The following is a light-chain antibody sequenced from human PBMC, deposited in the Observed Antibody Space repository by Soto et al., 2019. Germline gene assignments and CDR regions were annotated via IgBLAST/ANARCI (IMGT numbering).Light chain of an antibody. CDR1: QSVSSY. CDR2: DAS. J-gene: IGKJ4*01. V-gene: IGKV3-11*01. Sequence: EIVLTQSPATLSLSPGERATLSCRASQSVSSYLAWYQQKPGQAPRLLIYDASNRATGIPARFSGSGSGTDFTLTITSLEPEDFAVYYGQQRSNWPSTFGGGTNVEIK. CDR3: QQRSNWPST.